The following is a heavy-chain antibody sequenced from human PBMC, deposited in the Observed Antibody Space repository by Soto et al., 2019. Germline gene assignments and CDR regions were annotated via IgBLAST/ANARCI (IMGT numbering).Heavy chain of an antibody. CDR2: IYWNDDK. V-gene: IGHV2-5*01. Sequence: VSGPTLVNPTQTLTLTCTFSGFSLSTSGVGVGWIRRPPGKALEWLALIYWNDDKRYSPSLKSRLTITKDTSKNQVVLTMTNMDPVDTATYYCAHSHYDSSGYQEYYFDYWGQGTLVTVSS. CDR1: GFSLSTSGVG. J-gene: IGHJ4*02. CDR3: AHSHYDSSGYQEYYFDY. D-gene: IGHD3-22*01.